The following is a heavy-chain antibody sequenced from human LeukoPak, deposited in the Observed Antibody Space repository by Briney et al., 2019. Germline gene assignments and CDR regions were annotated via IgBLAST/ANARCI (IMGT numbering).Heavy chain of an antibody. CDR1: GGSISSSSYY. D-gene: IGHD5-24*01. V-gene: IGHV4-39*07. J-gene: IGHJ4*02. Sequence: SETLSLTCTVSGGSISSSSYYWGWIRQPPGQGLEWIGSIYYSGSTYYNPSLKSRVTISVDTSKNQFSLKLSSVTAADTAVYYCAGDGYNGGYFDYWGQGTLVTVSS. CDR3: AGDGYNGGYFDY. CDR2: IYYSGST.